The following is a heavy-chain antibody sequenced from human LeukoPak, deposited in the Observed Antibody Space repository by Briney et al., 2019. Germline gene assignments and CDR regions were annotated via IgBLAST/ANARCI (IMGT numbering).Heavy chain of an antibody. CDR3: ARDGDLTPAVPFDY. J-gene: IGHJ4*02. Sequence: GGSLRLSCAASGFTFSTYEMNWVRQAPGKGLEWISYISSSGGTIYYADSVKGRFTISRDNAKNSLYLQMNSLRAEDTAVYYCARDGDLTPAVPFDYWGQGTLVTVSS. D-gene: IGHD6-25*01. CDR1: GFTFSTYE. V-gene: IGHV3-48*03. CDR2: ISSSGGTI.